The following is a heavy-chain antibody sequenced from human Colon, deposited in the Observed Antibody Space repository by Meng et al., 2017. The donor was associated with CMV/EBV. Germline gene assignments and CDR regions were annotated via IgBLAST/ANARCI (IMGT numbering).Heavy chain of an antibody. Sequence: GESLRLSCTASGFTFSSYGMHWVRQAPGKGLEWVAFIRYDGANTYSADSVKGRFTISRDNSKNTLYLQMDSLRRNDTAMYYCARVSSISVVPADAYWGQGTLVTVSS. V-gene: IGHV3-30*02. CDR2: IRYDGANT. D-gene: IGHD2-2*01. J-gene: IGHJ4*02. CDR1: GFTFSSYG. CDR3: ARVSSISVVPADAY.